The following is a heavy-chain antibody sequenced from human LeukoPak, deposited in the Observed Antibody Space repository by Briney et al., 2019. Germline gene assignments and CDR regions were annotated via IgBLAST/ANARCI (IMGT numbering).Heavy chain of an antibody. CDR3: AKGDTYYYDSSGYFGY. Sequence: GGSLRLSCAASGFTFSSYAMSWVRQAPGKGLEWVSAVSGSGGSTYYADSVKGRFTISRDNSKNTLYLQMNRLRAEDTAVYYCAKGDTYYYDSSGYFGYWGQGTLVTVSS. V-gene: IGHV3-23*01. CDR1: GFTFSSYA. CDR2: VSGSGGST. D-gene: IGHD3-22*01. J-gene: IGHJ4*02.